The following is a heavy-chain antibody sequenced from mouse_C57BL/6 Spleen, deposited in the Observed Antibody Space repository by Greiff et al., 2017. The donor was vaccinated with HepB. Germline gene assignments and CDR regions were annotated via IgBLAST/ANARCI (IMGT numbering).Heavy chain of an antibody. Sequence: EVQLQQSGTVLARPGASVKMSCKTSGYTFTSYWMHWVKQRPGQGLEWIGAIYPGNSDTSYNQKFKGKAKLTAVTSASTAYMELSSLTNEDSAVYYCTRDWDGEAYWGQRTLVTVSA. CDR2: IYPGNSDT. CDR1: GYTFTSYW. J-gene: IGHJ3*01. CDR3: TRDWDGEAY. V-gene: IGHV1-5*01. D-gene: IGHD4-1*01.